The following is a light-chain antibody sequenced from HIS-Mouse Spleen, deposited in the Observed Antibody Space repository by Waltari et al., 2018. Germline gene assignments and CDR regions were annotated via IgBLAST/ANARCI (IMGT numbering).Light chain of an antibody. Sequence: QSALTQPASVSGSPGQSITIPCTGTSSDVGRYNLVPWYQQHPGKAPKLMIYEGSKRPSGVSNRFSGSKSGNTASLTISGLQAEDEADYYCCSYAGSSTLVFGGETKLTVL. CDR1: SSDVGRYNL. CDR3: CSYAGSSTLV. J-gene: IGLJ2*01. V-gene: IGLV2-23*01. CDR2: EGS.